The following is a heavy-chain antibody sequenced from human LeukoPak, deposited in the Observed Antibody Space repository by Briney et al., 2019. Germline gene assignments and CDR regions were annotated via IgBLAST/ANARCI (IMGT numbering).Heavy chain of an antibody. Sequence: ASVKVSCKASGGTFSSYAISWVRQAPGKGLEWMGGFDPEDGETIYAQKFQGRVTMTEDTSTDTAYMELSSLRSEDTAVYYCATKATLLRSGYYGVFDYWGQGTLVTVSS. D-gene: IGHD3-3*01. CDR1: GGTFSSYA. CDR2: FDPEDGET. J-gene: IGHJ4*02. V-gene: IGHV1-24*01. CDR3: ATKATLLRSGYYGVFDY.